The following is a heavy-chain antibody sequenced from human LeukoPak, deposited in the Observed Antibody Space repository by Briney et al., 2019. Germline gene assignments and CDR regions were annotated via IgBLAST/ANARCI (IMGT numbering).Heavy chain of an antibody. CDR2: IYYSGST. Sequence: PSETLSLTCTVSGGSISSYYWSWIRQPPGKGLEWIGYIYYSGSTNYNPSLKSRVTISVDTSKNQFSLKLSSVTAADTAVYYCARARYHTEMTYFRTVYCFDYWGQGTLVTVSS. D-gene: IGHD2-8*01. CDR3: ARARYHTEMTYFRTVYCFDY. V-gene: IGHV4-59*01. CDR1: GGSISSYY. J-gene: IGHJ4*02.